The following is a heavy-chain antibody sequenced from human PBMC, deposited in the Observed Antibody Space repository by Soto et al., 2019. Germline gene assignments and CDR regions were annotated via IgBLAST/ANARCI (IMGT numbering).Heavy chain of an antibody. J-gene: IGHJ6*02. Sequence: QITLKESGPTLVKPTQTLTLTCTFSGFSLSTSGVGVGWIRQPPGKALEWLALIYWDDDKRYSPSLKSRLTIXKXTXXNQVVLKITHMDPFDTATYYCAREEDYPNTYGIDVWGQGTTVTVSS. CDR1: GFSLSTSGVG. D-gene: IGHD4-17*01. CDR3: AREEDYPNTYGIDV. V-gene: IGHV2-5*02. CDR2: IYWDDDK.